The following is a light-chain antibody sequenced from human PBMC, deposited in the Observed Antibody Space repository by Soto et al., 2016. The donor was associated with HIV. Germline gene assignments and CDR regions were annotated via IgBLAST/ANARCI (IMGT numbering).Light chain of an antibody. V-gene: IGKV1-39*01. CDR1: QSISNY. Sequence: DSQLTQSPSFLSASVGDRVTISCRASQSISNYLNWYQQKPGKAPNLLIYVASTLQSGVPSRFSGSGSGTDFTLTISSLQPEDFATYYCQQSDSVPLTFGGGTKVEIK. CDR3: QQSDSVPLT. J-gene: IGKJ4*01. CDR2: VAS.